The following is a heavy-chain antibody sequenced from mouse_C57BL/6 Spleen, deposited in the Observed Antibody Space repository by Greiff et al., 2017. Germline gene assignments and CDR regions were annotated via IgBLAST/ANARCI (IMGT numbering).Heavy chain of an antibody. D-gene: IGHD1-1*01. Sequence: VQLQQSGAELVRPGASVKLSCTASGLNIEDDYMHWVKHRPEQGLEWIGWIDPENGYTEYASKFQGKATITADTSSNTAYLQLSSLTSEDTAVYYCTTDTTVVDYATDYWGQGTSVTVSS. CDR3: TTDTTVVDYATDY. V-gene: IGHV14-4*01. J-gene: IGHJ4*01. CDR2: IDPENGYT. CDR1: GLNIEDDY.